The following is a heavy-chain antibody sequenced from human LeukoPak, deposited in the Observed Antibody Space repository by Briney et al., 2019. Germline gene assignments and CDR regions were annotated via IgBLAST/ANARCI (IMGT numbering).Heavy chain of an antibody. V-gene: IGHV3-23*01. D-gene: IGHD6-19*01. J-gene: IGHJ4*02. CDR1: GFTFSRYA. Sequence: PGGSLRLSCAASGFTFSRYAMSWVRQAPGKGLEWVSAISGSGGSTYYADSVKGRFTISRDNSKNTLYLQMNSLRAEDTAVYYCARVTIAVAGTGGFDYWGQGTLVTVSS. CDR2: ISGSGGST. CDR3: ARVTIAVAGTGGFDY.